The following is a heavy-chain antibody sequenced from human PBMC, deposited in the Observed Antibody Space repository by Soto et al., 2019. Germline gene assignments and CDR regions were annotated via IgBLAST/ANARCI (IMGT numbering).Heavy chain of an antibody. CDR2: ISWNSGSI. J-gene: IGHJ4*02. CDR1: GFTFDDYA. D-gene: IGHD6-13*01. CDR3: AKGLGVSRPTAYSSTRDGLFDY. V-gene: IGHV3-9*01. Sequence: EVQLVESGGGLVQPGRSLRLSCAASGFTFDDYAMHWVRQAPGKGLEWVSGISWNSGSIGYADSVKGRFTISRDNAKNSLYLQMNSLRAEDTALYYCAKGLGVSRPTAYSSTRDGLFDYWGQGTLVTVSS.